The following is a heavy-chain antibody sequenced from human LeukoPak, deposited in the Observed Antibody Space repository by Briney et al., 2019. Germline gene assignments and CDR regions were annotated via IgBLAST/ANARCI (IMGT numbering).Heavy chain of an antibody. V-gene: IGHV1-2*02. CDR1: GYTFTGYY. J-gene: IGHJ6*02. D-gene: IGHD2-2*01. CDR3: ARDVPAATYYYYYYGMDV. CDR2: INPNSGGT. Sequence: ASVKVSCKASGYTFTGYYMHWVRQAPGQGLEWMGWINPNSGGTNYAQKLQGRVTMTRDTSISTAYMELSRLRSDDTAVYYCARDVPAATYYYYYYGMDVWGQGTTVTVSS.